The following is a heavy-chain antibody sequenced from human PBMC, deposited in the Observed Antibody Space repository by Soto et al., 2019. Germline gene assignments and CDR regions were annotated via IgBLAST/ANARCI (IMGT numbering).Heavy chain of an antibody. CDR3: ATNSYGAPWSFGLDV. V-gene: IGHV3-23*01. D-gene: IGHD1-26*01. Sequence: EVQLLESGGGLVQPGGSLRLSCTTSRFSFNTYGMTWVRRAPGKGLEWVSTLSASGSGSYYAESVKGRFTVSRDNSKNPLYLQMNSLRYADTAGYYCATNSYGAPWSFGLDVWGQGTPVTVSS. CDR2: LSASGSGS. J-gene: IGHJ6*02. CDR1: RFSFNTYG.